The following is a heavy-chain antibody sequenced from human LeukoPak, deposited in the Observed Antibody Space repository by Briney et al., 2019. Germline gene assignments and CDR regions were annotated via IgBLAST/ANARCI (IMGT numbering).Heavy chain of an antibody. V-gene: IGHV1-3*01. D-gene: IGHD6-6*01. CDR2: INAGNGNT. CDR3: ARPGENIAARHDAGYYYGMDV. Sequence: GASVKVSCTASGYTFTSYAMHWVRQAPGQRLEWMGWINAGNGNTKYSQKFQGRVTITADESTSTAYMELSSLRSEDTAVYYCARPGENIAARHDAGYYYGMDVWGQGTTVTVSS. CDR1: GYTFTSYA. J-gene: IGHJ6*02.